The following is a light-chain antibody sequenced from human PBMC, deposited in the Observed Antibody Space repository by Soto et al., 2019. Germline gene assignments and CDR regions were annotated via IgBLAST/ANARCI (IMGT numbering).Light chain of an antibody. V-gene: IGKV3-15*01. CDR3: QQYNKWPPT. CDR1: QSVSSD. CDR2: GAS. J-gene: IGKJ4*01. Sequence: EIVMTQSPATLSVSPGERATLSCRASQSVSSDLAWYQQKPGQAPRLLIYGASTRATSIPARFSGSGSGTEITLTISSLQSEDFAVYYCQQYNKWPPTFGGGTKVEIK.